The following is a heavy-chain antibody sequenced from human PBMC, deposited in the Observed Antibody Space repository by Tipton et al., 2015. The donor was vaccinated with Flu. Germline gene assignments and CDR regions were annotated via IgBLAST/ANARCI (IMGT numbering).Heavy chain of an antibody. Sequence: TLSLTCTVSGGSVSSGSYYWSWIRRPPGKGLEWIGYSYYSGSTNSNPSLKSRVTTSVDTSKTQFSLKLSSVTAADTAVYYWARDQVSPALTYGMDVWGQGTTVTVSS. CDR2: SYYSGST. CDR1: GGSVSSGSYY. CDR3: ARDQVSPALTYGMDV. J-gene: IGHJ6*02. V-gene: IGHV4-61*01. D-gene: IGHD2-2*01.